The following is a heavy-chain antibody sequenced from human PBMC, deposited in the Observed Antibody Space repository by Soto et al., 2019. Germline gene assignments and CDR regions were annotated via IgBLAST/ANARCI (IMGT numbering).Heavy chain of an antibody. CDR3: AGGMVRGELDY. J-gene: IGHJ4*02. CDR1: GYTFTSYG. V-gene: IGHV1-18*01. Sequence: ASVKVSCKASGYTFTSYGISWVRQAPGQGLERMGWISAYNGNTNYAQKIQGRVTMTTDTSTSTAYMELRSLSFDDTAVYYCAGGMVRGELDYWGQGTLVTVSS. D-gene: IGHD3-10*01. CDR2: ISAYNGNT.